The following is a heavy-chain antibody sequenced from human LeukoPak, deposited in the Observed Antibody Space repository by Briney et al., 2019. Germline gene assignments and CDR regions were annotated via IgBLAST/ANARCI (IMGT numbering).Heavy chain of an antibody. D-gene: IGHD6-19*01. J-gene: IGHJ4*02. CDR2: ITSSGFI. V-gene: IGHV3-21*01. CDR3: ASSSGWYLSSDY. CDR1: GFTFSSFS. Sequence: GGSLRLSCAASGFTFSSFSMNWVRQAPGKGLEWVSSITSSGFIYYADSLKGRFTISRDSAENSLYLQMNSLTAEDTAVYYCASSSGWYLSSDYWGQGTLVTVSS.